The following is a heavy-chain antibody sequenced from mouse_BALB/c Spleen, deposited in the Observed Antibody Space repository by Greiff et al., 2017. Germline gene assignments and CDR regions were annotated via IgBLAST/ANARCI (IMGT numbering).Heavy chain of an antibody. D-gene: IGHD2-14*01. CDR2: ISSGGST. CDR1: GFTFSSYA. J-gene: IGHJ3*01. Sequence: EVHLVESGGGLVKPGGSLKLSCAASGFTFSSYAMSWVRQTPEKRLEWVASISSGGSTYYPDSVKGRFTISRDNARNILYLQMSSLRSEDTAMYYCARGGGYGAWFAYWGQGTLVTVSA. CDR3: ARGGGYGAWFAY. V-gene: IGHV5-6-5*01.